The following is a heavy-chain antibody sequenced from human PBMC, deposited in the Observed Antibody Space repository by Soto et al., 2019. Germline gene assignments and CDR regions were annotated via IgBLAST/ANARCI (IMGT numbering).Heavy chain of an antibody. V-gene: IGHV4-59*03. CDR3: AKFDGYTLFDY. D-gene: IGHD5-12*01. Sequence: QVQLQESGPGLVKPSETLSLTCTVSGASIRSNSWSWIRQPPGKGLEWVGHVYYSGSTYYNPSLKSRVTISLDTSKNQFSLTLSSVTAADTAVYYCAKFDGYTLFDYWGQGTLVTVSA. CDR1: GASIRSNS. J-gene: IGHJ4*02. CDR2: VYYSGST.